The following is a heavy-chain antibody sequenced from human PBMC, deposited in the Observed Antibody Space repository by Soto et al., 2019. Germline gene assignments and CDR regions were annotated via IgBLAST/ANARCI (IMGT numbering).Heavy chain of an antibody. Sequence: QVQFQQWGAGLLKPSETLSLTCAVYGGPFSGYSWSWIRQPPGQGLEWIGEINHSESTNFSPSLKSRVTISVDKSKTQFSLNLGSVTAADSAIYYCARGPPDYSTYVRPFDSWGQGTLVTVSS. CDR3: ARGPPDYSTYVRPFDS. J-gene: IGHJ4*02. D-gene: IGHD4-4*01. CDR2: INHSEST. CDR1: GGPFSGYS. V-gene: IGHV4-34*01.